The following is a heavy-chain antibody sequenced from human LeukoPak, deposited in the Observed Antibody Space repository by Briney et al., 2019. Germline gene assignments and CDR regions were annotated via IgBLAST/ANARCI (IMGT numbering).Heavy chain of an antibody. V-gene: IGHV3-23*01. J-gene: IGHJ4*02. CDR2: ISGSGGST. CDR1: GFTFSSYA. CDR3: ANARITMVRGVIENFDC. D-gene: IGHD3-10*01. Sequence: GGSLRLSCAASGFTFSSYAMSWVRQAPGKGLEWVSAISGSGGSTYYADSVKGRFTISRDNSKNTLYLQMNSLRAEDTAVYYCANARITMVRGVIENFDCWGQGTLVTVSS.